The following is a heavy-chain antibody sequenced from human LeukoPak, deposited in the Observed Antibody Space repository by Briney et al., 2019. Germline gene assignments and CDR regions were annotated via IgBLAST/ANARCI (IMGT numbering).Heavy chain of an antibody. CDR3: ARGAGWLYD. Sequence: SVKVSCKASGYSFTSYYMHWVRQAPGQGLEWMGGIIPMIATASYSQKFQGRVSINADKSTNTVYMELSSLKLEDTAVYYCARGAGWLYDWGQGTLVIVSS. V-gene: IGHV1-69*06. D-gene: IGHD3-22*01. CDR1: GYSFTSYY. J-gene: IGHJ4*02. CDR2: IIPMIATA.